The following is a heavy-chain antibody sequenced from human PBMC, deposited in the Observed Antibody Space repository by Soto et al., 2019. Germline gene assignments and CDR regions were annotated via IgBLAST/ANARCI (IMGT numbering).Heavy chain of an antibody. Sequence: QVQLVQSGAEVKKPGASVKVSCKASGYTFSSNGVSWVRQAPGQGLEWMGWISTFNGNAHYAQKFQGRVTMTTDTATNTRYMELTSLSSDAPAVYYCARLHGYSSGWYDYWGQGTLVTVSS. J-gene: IGHJ4*02. V-gene: IGHV1-18*04. CDR3: ARLHGYSSGWYDY. CDR2: ISTFNGNA. CDR1: GYTFSSNG. D-gene: IGHD6-19*01.